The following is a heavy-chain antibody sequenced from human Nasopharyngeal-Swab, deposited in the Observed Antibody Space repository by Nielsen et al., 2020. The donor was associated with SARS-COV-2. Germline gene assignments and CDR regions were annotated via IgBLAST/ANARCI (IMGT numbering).Heavy chain of an antibody. Sequence: GESMKISCAASDFILSASAIHWVRQASGKGLEWVGRIGDKDHNYATTYGASVQGRFTISRDDSKNTAFLQMDSLKTEDTALYYCTTDFYFDYWGQGTLFTVSS. J-gene: IGHJ4*02. CDR2: IGDKDHNYAT. CDR1: DFILSASA. V-gene: IGHV3-73*01. CDR3: TTDFYFDY.